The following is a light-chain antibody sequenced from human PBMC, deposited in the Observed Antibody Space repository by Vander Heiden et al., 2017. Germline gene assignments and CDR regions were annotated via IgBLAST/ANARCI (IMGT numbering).Light chain of an antibody. V-gene: IGLV6-57*02. CDR2: DNY. Sequence: NLMLTPHHAEAESPGKTVTNSCTGSSGRIASKYVQWYQQRPGSAPTTVIYDNYQRPSGVPDRFSASIDSSSNSASLTISGLKTEDEADYYCQSYDNINVVYVGGTKLTVL. CDR1: SGRIASKY. CDR3: QSYDNINVV. J-gene: IGLJ2*01.